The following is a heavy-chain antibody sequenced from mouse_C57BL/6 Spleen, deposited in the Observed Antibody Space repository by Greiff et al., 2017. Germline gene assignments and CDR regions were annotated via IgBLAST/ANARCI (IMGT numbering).Heavy chain of an antibody. J-gene: IGHJ3*01. Sequence: VQLQQSGPELVKPGASVKISCKASGYTFTDYYINWVKQRPGQGLEWIGWIYPGSGNTKYNEKFKGKATLTVDTSSSTAYMKLSSLTAEDSAVYFGARAEVYYGKGFAYWGQGTLVTVSA. D-gene: IGHD2-1*01. CDR2: IYPGSGNT. V-gene: IGHV1-84*01. CDR3: ARAEVYYGKGFAY. CDR1: GYTFTDYY.